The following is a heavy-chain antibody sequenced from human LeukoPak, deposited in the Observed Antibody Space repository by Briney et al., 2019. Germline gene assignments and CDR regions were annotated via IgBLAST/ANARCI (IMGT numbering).Heavy chain of an antibody. CDR2: IYYSGST. D-gene: IGHD3-22*01. Sequence: KPSETLSLTRTVSGGSISSYYWSWIRQPPGKGLEWIGYIYYSGSTTYNPSLKSRVTISVDTSKNQFSLKLSSVTAADTPVYYCARRPYYYDSSGYYFAFDIWGQGTMVTVSS. CDR3: ARRPYYYDSSGYYFAFDI. J-gene: IGHJ3*02. V-gene: IGHV4-59*08. CDR1: GGSISSYY.